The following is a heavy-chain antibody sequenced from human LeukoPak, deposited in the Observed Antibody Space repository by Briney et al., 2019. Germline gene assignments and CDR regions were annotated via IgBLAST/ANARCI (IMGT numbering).Heavy chain of an antibody. CDR1: GGSISRYY. J-gene: IGHJ4*02. Sequence: SETLSLTCTVSGGSISRYYWSWIRQPAGKGLEWIGRIYTSGSTNYNPSLKSRVTMSVDTSKNQFSLKLSSVTAADTAVYYCARDGTYSSGLYYFDYWGQGTLVTVAS. CDR3: ARDGTYSSGLYYFDY. D-gene: IGHD6-19*01. CDR2: IYTSGST. V-gene: IGHV4-4*07.